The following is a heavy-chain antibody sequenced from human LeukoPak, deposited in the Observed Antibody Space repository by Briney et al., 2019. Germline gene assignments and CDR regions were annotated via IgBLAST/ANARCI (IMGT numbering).Heavy chain of an antibody. D-gene: IGHD4-17*01. V-gene: IGHV4-4*07. CDR1: GDSISSYS. J-gene: IGHJ4*02. CDR2: ISTSGST. CDR3: ARQNGDYLWYLDY. Sequence: SETLSLTCTVSGDSISSYSWTWIRQPAGKGLEWIGRISTSGSTSYNPSLKSRVTMSLDTSKNQFSLRLTSVTAADTAIYYCARQNGDYLWYLDYWGQGTLVTVSS.